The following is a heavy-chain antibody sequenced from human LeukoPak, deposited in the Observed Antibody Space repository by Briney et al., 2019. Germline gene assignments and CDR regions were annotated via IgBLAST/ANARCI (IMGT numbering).Heavy chain of an antibody. V-gene: IGHV4-39*07. D-gene: IGHD5-18*01. CDR3: ARGYSFGYCLDY. CDR2: IYYSGST. CDR1: GGSISSSSYY. J-gene: IGHJ4*02. Sequence: SETLSLTCTVSGGSISSSSYYWGWIRQPPGKGLKWIGSIYYSGSTYYNPSLKSRVTISVDTSKNQFSLKLNSVTAADTAMYYCARGYSFGYCLDYWGQGTLVTVSS.